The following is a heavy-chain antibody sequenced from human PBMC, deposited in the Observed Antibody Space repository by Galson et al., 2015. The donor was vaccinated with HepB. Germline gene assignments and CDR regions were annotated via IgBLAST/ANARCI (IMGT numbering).Heavy chain of an antibody. CDR2: ISSSSSYI. J-gene: IGHJ6*02. CDR1: GFTFSSYS. CDR3: ARPPQLRAQGWYYYYGMDV. Sequence: SLRLSCAASGFTFSSYSMNWVRQAPGKGLEWVSSISSSSSYIYYADSVKGRFTISRGNAKNSLYLQMNSLRAEDTAVYYCARPPQLRAQGWYYYYGMDVWGQGTTVTVSS. D-gene: IGHD3-10*01. V-gene: IGHV3-21*01.